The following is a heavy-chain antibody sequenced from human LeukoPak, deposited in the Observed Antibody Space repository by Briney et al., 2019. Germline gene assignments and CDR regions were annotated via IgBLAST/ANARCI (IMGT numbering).Heavy chain of an antibody. CDR3: ARDRYYGSGSYYNPRRGYFDY. J-gene: IGHJ4*02. CDR2: INHSGST. Sequence: SETLSLTCAVYGGSFSGYYWIWIRQPPGKGLEWIGEINHSGSTNYNPSLKSRVTISVDTSKNQFSLKLSSVTAADTAVYYCARDRYYGSGSYYNPRRGYFDYWGQGTLVTVSS. CDR1: GGSFSGYY. D-gene: IGHD3-10*01. V-gene: IGHV4-34*01.